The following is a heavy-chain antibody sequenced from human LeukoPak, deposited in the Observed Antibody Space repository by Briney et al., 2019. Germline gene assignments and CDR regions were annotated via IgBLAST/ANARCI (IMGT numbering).Heavy chain of an antibody. V-gene: IGHV4-39*01. CDR2: IYYSGST. CDR1: GGSISSSSYY. D-gene: IGHD1-26*01. Sequence: SETLSLTCTVSGGSISSSSYYWGWIRQPPGKGLEWIGSIYYSGSTYYNPSLKSRVTISVDTSKNRFSLKLSSVTAADTAVYYCARHSGGSPFDYWGQGTLVTVSS. J-gene: IGHJ4*02. CDR3: ARHSGGSPFDY.